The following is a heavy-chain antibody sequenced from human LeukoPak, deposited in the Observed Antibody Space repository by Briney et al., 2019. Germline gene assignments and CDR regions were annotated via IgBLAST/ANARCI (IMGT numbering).Heavy chain of an antibody. CDR2: INHNGST. V-gene: IGHV4-34*01. Sequence: PSETPSLTCAVYGGSFSGYYWSWIRQPPGKGLEWIGGINHNGSTNYNPSLKSRVTISVDTSKNQFSLKLSSVTAADTAVYYCARGIDDYVWGSYRRYYFDYWGQGTLVTVSS. J-gene: IGHJ4*02. CDR3: ARGIDDYVWGSYRRYYFDY. D-gene: IGHD3-16*02. CDR1: GGSFSGYY.